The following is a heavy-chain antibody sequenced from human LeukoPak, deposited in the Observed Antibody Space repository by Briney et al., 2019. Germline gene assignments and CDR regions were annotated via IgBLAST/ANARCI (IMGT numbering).Heavy chain of an antibody. J-gene: IGHJ3*02. V-gene: IGHV3-7*03. CDR1: GFTFSSYW. CDR3: ARGGSYLSAFDI. CDR2: IKQDGSEK. D-gene: IGHD1-26*01. Sequence: GSLRLSCAASGFTFSSYWMSWVRQAPGKGLEWVANIKQDGSEKYYVDSVKGRFTISRDNAKNSLNLQMNSLRAEDTAVYYCARGGSYLSAFDIWGQGTMVTVSS.